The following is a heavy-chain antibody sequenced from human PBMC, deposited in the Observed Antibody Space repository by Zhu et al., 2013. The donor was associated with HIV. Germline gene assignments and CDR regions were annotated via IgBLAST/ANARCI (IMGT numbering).Heavy chain of an antibody. Sequence: QVQLQQWGAGLLKPSETPSLTCAVYGGSFSGYYWSWIRQPPGKGLEWIGEINHSGGTNYNPSLKSRVTISVDTSKNQFSLKLSSVTAADTTVYFCARGGLLEWYHHGSFYYYHMDVWGKGTTVTVSS. CDR2: INHSGGT. J-gene: IGHJ6*03. D-gene: IGHD3-3*01. CDR1: GGSFSGYY. CDR3: ARGGLLEWYHHGSFYYYHMDV. V-gene: IGHV4-34*01.